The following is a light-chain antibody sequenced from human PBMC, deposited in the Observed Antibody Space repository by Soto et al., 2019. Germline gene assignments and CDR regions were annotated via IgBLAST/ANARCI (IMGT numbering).Light chain of an antibody. Sequence: QSALTQPPSASGSPGRSVTISCTGASSDVGGYNFVSWYQQHPGKAPKLLIYEVTKRPSGVPNRFSGSRSGNTASLTVSGLQAEDEADYYCATWDDSLLAYVFGTGTKATVL. V-gene: IGLV2-8*01. J-gene: IGLJ1*01. CDR3: ATWDDSLLAYV. CDR1: SSDVGGYNF. CDR2: EVT.